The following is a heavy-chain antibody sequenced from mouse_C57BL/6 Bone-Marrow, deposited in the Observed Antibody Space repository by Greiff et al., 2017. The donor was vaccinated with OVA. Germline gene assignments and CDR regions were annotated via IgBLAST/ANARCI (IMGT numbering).Heavy chain of an antibody. D-gene: IGHD5-1*01. Sequence: QVQLKESGAELVKPGASVKLSCKASGYTFTSYWMQWVKQRPGQGLEWIGEIDPSDSYTNYNQKFKGKATLTVDTSSSTAYMQLSSLTSEDSAVYYCARPGGTLYYFDYWGQGTTLTVSS. CDR2: IDPSDSYT. J-gene: IGHJ2*01. CDR1: GYTFTSYW. CDR3: ARPGGTLYYFDY. V-gene: IGHV1-50*01.